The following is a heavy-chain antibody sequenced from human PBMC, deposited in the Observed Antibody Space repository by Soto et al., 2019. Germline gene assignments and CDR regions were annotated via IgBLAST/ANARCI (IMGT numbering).Heavy chain of an antibody. CDR2: IYYSGSA. CDR1: GGSISSYY. J-gene: IGHJ4*02. Sequence: ETLSLTCTVSGGSISSYYWSWIRQPPGKGLEWVGYIYYSGSANYNPSLKSRVTISVDTSKNQFSLKLSSVTAADTAVYYCARVIKSPFSDSSGHLDYWGQGTLVTVSS. CDR3: ARVIKSPFSDSSGHLDY. V-gene: IGHV4-59*01. D-gene: IGHD3-22*01.